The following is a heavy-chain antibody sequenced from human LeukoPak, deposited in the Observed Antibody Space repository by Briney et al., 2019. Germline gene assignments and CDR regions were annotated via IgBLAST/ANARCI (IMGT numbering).Heavy chain of an antibody. CDR3: AKDAQGGNEWHFDY. Sequence: QPGGSLRLSCAASGFTFSSYAMNWVRQAPGKGLEWVSAISGSGGSTYYADSVKGRFTISRDNSKNTLHLQMNRLRAEDTAVYYCAKDAQGGNEWHFDYWGQGTLVTVSS. CDR2: ISGSGGST. D-gene: IGHD3-3*01. V-gene: IGHV3-23*01. J-gene: IGHJ4*02. CDR1: GFTFSSYA.